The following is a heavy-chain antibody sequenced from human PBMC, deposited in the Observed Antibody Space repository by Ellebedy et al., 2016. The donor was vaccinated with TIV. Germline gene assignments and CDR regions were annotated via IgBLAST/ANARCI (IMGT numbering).Heavy chain of an antibody. CDR2: ISGSSSYI. CDR1: GFTFSSYS. Sequence: GESLKISCAASGFTFSSYSMNWVRQAPGKGPEWVSSISGSSSYIYYADLVKGRFTISRDNAKNSLYLQMNSLRAEDTAVYYCASWDYSGSYSLLDAFDIWGQGTMVTVSS. CDR3: ASWDYSGSYSLLDAFDI. V-gene: IGHV3-21*01. D-gene: IGHD1-26*01. J-gene: IGHJ3*02.